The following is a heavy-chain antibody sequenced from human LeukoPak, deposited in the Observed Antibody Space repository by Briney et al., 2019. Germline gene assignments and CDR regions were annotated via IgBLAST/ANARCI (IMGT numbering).Heavy chain of an antibody. V-gene: IGHV4-39*02. D-gene: IGHD2-2*01. CDR3: ARDLARTLGWFDP. CDR1: GGSISSSSYY. J-gene: IGHJ5*02. Sequence: SETLSLTCTVSGGSISSSSYYWGWIRQPPGKGLEWIGSIYYSGSTYYNSSLKSRVTISVDTSKNQFSLKLSSVTAADTAVYYCARDLARTLGWFDPWGQGTLVTVSS. CDR2: IYYSGST.